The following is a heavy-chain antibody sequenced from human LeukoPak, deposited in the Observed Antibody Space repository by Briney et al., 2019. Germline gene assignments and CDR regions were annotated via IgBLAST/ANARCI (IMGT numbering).Heavy chain of an antibody. CDR3: ARGGIVVVPAAANWFDP. CDR1: VYTFTGYY. Sequence: GASVTVSCKASVYTFTGYYMHWVRQAPGQGLEWVGWINLNSGGTNYAQKFQGRVTMTRDTSISTAYMELSRLRSDDPAVYYCARGGIVVVPAAANWFDPWGQGTLVTVSS. J-gene: IGHJ5*02. CDR2: INLNSGGT. V-gene: IGHV1-2*02. D-gene: IGHD2-2*01.